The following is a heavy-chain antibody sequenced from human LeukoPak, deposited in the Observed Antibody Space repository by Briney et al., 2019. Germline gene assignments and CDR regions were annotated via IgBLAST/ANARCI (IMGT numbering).Heavy chain of an antibody. CDR1: GFTVSSNY. Sequence: GGSLRLSCAASGFTVSSNYMTWVRQAPGKGLEWVSVIDSGGSTYYADSVKGRFTISRDNSKNTLYLQMNSLRAEDTAVYYCARIETVADAFDIWGQGALVTVSS. CDR2: IDSGGST. J-gene: IGHJ3*02. V-gene: IGHV3-66*01. D-gene: IGHD1-1*01. CDR3: ARIETVADAFDI.